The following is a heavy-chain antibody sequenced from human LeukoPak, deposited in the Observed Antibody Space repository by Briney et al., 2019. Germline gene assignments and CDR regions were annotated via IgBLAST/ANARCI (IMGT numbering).Heavy chain of an antibody. CDR3: ARGQWLAKTEYYFDY. CDR1: GGSISSGGYS. D-gene: IGHD6-19*01. J-gene: IGHJ4*02. V-gene: IGHV4-30-2*02. Sequence: PSRTLSLTCAVSGGSISSGGYSWSWIRQPPGKGLEWIGYIYHSGSTYYNPSLKSRVTISVDTSKNQFSLKLSSVTAADTAVYYCARGQWLAKTEYYFDYWGQGTLVTVSS. CDR2: IYHSGST.